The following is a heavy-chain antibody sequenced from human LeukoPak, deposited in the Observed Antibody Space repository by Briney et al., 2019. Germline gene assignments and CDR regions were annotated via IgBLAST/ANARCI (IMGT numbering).Heavy chain of an antibody. Sequence: GGSLRLSWAASGFTFSNTWMNWVRQAPGKGLEWVGRIQSKTDGGTTEDAAPVKGRFTISRDDSKTTLYLQMNSLKTEDTAVYYCATLTVRGVINIWGQGTLVTVSS. V-gene: IGHV3-15*01. J-gene: IGHJ4*02. D-gene: IGHD3-10*01. CDR2: IQSKTDGGTT. CDR3: ATLTVRGVINI. CDR1: GFTFSNTW.